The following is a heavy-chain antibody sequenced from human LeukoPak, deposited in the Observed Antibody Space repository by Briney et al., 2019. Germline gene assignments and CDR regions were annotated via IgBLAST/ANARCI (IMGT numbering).Heavy chain of an antibody. D-gene: IGHD2-15*01. Sequence: ASETLSLTCTVSGGSISSSSYYWGWIRQPPGKGLEWIGSIYYSGSTYYNPSLKSRVTISVDTSKNQFSLKLSSVTAADTAVYYCARIYCDGGGCYWFDPWGQGTLVTVSS. CDR1: GGSISSSSYY. V-gene: IGHV4-39*07. CDR2: IYYSGST. J-gene: IGHJ5*02. CDR3: ARIYCDGGGCYWFDP.